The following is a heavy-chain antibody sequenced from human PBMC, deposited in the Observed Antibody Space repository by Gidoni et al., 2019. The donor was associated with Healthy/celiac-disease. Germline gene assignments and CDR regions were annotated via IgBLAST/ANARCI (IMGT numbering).Heavy chain of an antibody. CDR1: GGSISSYS. V-gene: IGHV4-4*07. D-gene: IGHD5-12*01. J-gene: IGHJ1*01. CDR3: ARSEMATIFSEYFQH. Sequence: QVQLQESGTGLVKPSETLTPTCTVPGGSISSYSWSWIRQPAGKGLEWIGRIYTSGSTNYNPSLNSRVTMSVGTSKTQFSLKLSSVTAADTAVYYCARSEMATIFSEYFQHWGQGTLVTVSS. CDR2: IYTSGST.